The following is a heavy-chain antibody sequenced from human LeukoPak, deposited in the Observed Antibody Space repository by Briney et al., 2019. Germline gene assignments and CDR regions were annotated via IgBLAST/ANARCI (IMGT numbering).Heavy chain of an antibody. CDR3: AREEMATIESGY. CDR1: GGTFSSCA. V-gene: IGHV1-69*04. CDR2: IIPILGIA. Sequence: GASVKVSCKASGGTFSSCAISWVRQAPGQGLEWMGRIIPILGIANYAQKFQGRVTITADKSTSTAYMELSSLRSEDTAVYYCAREEMATIESGYWGQGTLVTVSS. D-gene: IGHD5-24*01. J-gene: IGHJ4*02.